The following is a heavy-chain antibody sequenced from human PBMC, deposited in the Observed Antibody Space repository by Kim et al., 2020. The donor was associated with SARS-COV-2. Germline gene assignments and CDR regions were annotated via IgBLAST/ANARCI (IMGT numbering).Heavy chain of an antibody. V-gene: IGHV3-48*03. CDR2: M. Sequence: MHPVDPVKSRFTIPRDNAKNSLYLQMNGQGAEDTAVYYCVRGLNSGSNYWGQGTLVTVSS. CDR3: VRGLNSGSNY. D-gene: IGHD2-21*01. J-gene: IGHJ4*02.